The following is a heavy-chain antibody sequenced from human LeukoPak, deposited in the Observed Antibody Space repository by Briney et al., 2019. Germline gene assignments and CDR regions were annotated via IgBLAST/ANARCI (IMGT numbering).Heavy chain of an antibody. Sequence: PSETLSLTCTVPGASISSYSWSWIRQPPGKRLEWIGYIYYSGSTNYNPSLKSRVTISVDTSKNQFSLKLSSVTAADTAVYYCARDSSFGVDYWGQGTLVTVSS. CDR3: ARDSSFGVDY. CDR1: GASISSYS. J-gene: IGHJ4*02. D-gene: IGHD3-3*01. V-gene: IGHV4-59*01. CDR2: IYYSGST.